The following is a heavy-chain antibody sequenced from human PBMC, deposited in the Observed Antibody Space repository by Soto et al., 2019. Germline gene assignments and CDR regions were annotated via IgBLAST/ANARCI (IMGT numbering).Heavy chain of an antibody. D-gene: IGHD6-13*01. CDR1: GGTFSSYA. CDR2: IIPIFGTA. J-gene: IGHJ6*02. Sequence: QVQLVQSGAEVKKPGSSVKVSCKASGGTFSSYAISWLRQAPGQVLEWMGGIIPIFGTANYAQKFQGRVTITADESTSTSYMDLSSLRSEDTAVYYCARAIAAPGGGYYYGMDVWGQGATVTVSS. V-gene: IGHV1-69*01. CDR3: ARAIAAPGGGYYYGMDV.